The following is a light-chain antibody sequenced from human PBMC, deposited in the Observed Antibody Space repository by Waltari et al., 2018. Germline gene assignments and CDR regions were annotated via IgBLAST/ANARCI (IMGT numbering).Light chain of an antibody. V-gene: IGKV2-29*02. Sequence: DIVMTQTPLSLSVTPGQPASISCKSSQSLLHSDGKTYLYWYLQKPGQSPQLLIYEVPSRFSGVPDRFSGSGSGTDFTLKISRVEAEDVGVYYCMQGIHLSTFGQGTRLEIK. CDR2: EVP. CDR3: MQGIHLST. J-gene: IGKJ5*01. CDR1: QSLLHSDGKTY.